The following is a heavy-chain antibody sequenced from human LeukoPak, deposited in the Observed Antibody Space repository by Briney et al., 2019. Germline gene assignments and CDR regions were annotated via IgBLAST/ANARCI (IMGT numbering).Heavy chain of an antibody. J-gene: IGHJ6*03. CDR3: AKGSVRYYYYMDV. Sequence: PGGSLRLSCAASGFTFSSYAMHWVRQAPGKGLEWVSAISGSGGTTHYADSVKGRFTISRDNSKNTLYLQMNSLRAEDTAVYYCAKGSVRYYYYMDVWGKGTTVTISS. D-gene: IGHD3-10*01. V-gene: IGHV3-23*01. CDR2: ISGSGGTT. CDR1: GFTFSSYA.